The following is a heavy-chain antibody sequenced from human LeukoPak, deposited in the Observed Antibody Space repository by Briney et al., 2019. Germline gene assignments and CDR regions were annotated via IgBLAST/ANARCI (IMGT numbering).Heavy chain of an antibody. CDR2: ISSSSSYT. CDR1: GFTFSDYY. V-gene: IGHV3-11*06. J-gene: IGHJ3*02. D-gene: IGHD6-25*01. Sequence: GGSLRLSCAASGFTFSDYYMSWIRQAPGKGLEWVSYISSSSSYTNYADPVKGRFTISRDNAKNSLYLQMNSLRAEDTAVYYCARVRRAFDIWGQGTMVTVSS. CDR3: ARVRRAFDI.